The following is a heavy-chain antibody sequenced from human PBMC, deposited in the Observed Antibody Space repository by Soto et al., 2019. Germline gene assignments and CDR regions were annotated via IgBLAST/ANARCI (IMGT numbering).Heavy chain of an antibody. D-gene: IGHD2-2*01. J-gene: IGHJ3*02. CDR1: GYTFTSYA. CDR2: INAGNGNT. Sequence: QVQLVQSGAEVKKPGASVKVSCKASGYTFTSYAMHWVRQAPGQRLEWMGWINAGNGNTKYSQKFQGRVTSTRDTSASTAYMELSSLRSEDTAVYYCARGDCSSTSCPYDAFDIWGQGTMVTVSS. V-gene: IGHV1-3*01. CDR3: ARGDCSSTSCPYDAFDI.